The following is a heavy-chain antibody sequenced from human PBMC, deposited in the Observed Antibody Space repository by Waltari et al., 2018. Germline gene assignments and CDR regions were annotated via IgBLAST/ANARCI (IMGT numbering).Heavy chain of an antibody. CDR2: IYPGDSDT. CDR3: ARLRTYYYDSSGYLEAFDI. CDR1: GYSFTSYW. J-gene: IGHJ3*02. Sequence: EVQLVQSGAEVKKPGESLKISCKGSGYSFTSYWIGWVRQMPGKGREWMGIIYPGDSDTRYSPSFQGQVTISADKSISTAYLQWSSLKASDTAMYYCARLRTYYYDSSGYLEAFDIWGQGTMVTVSS. V-gene: IGHV5-51*03. D-gene: IGHD3-22*01.